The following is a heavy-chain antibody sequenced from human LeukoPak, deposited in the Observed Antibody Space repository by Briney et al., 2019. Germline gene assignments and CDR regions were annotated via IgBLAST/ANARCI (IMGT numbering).Heavy chain of an antibody. V-gene: IGHV3-23*01. CDR2: ISGSGGST. D-gene: IGHD4-17*01. CDR1: GFTFSSYG. CDR3: ARETTVIKKIDY. J-gene: IGHJ4*02. Sequence: GGSLRLSCAASGFTFSSYGMSWVRQAPGKGLEWVSAISGSGGSTYYADSVKGRFTISRDNAKNSLYLQMNSLRDEDTALYYCARETTVIKKIDYWGQGTLVTVSS.